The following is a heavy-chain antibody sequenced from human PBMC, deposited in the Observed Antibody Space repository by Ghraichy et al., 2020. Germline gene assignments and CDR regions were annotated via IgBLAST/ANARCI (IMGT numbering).Heavy chain of an antibody. CDR3: ARDRSGSYYGMDV. CDR1: GGSISSYY. D-gene: IGHD1-26*01. V-gene: IGHV4-59*01. Sequence: GSLRLSCTVSGGSISSYYWSWIRQPPGKGLEWIGYIYYSGSTNYNPSLKSRVTISVDTSKNQFSLKLSSVTAADTAVDYCARDRSGSYYGMDVWGQGTTVTVSS. J-gene: IGHJ6*02. CDR2: IYYSGST.